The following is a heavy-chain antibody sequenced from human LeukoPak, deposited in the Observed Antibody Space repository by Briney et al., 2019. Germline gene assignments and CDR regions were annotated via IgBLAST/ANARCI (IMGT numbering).Heavy chain of an antibody. CDR1: DGSLSRDNHL. J-gene: IGHJ4*02. CDR2: IYYSGST. CDR3: AVGTSLVRGVALDF. V-gene: IGHV4-39*01. D-gene: IGHD3-10*01. Sequence: SETLSLTCTVSDGSLSRDNHLWSWIRQFPGKEPQWIGTIYYSGSTDYSPSLKSRITLSMDTPKSQFSMRLDSVTAADTAVYYCAVGTSLVRGVALDFWGQGTLVTVSS.